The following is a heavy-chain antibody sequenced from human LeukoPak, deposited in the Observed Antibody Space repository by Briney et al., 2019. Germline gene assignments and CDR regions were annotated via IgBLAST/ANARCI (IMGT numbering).Heavy chain of an antibody. J-gene: IGHJ4*02. Sequence: PSETLSLTCTVSGGSISSYYWSWIRQHPGKGLEWIGYIYYSGSTYYNPSLKSRVTISVDTSKNQFSLKLSSVTAADTAVYYCASTVLAYYDSSGSSFDYWGQGTLVTVSS. CDR3: ASTVLAYYDSSGSSFDY. D-gene: IGHD3-22*01. CDR2: IYYSGST. V-gene: IGHV4-59*06. CDR1: GGSISSYY.